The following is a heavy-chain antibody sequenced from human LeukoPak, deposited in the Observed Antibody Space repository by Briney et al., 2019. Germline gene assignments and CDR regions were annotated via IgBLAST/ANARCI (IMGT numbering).Heavy chain of an antibody. CDR1: GFTFSSYS. D-gene: IGHD6-13*01. Sequence: GGSLRLSCAASGFTFSSYSMDWVRQAPGKGLEWVSSITSSSTYIYYADSVKGRFTISRDNANNSLYLQMNSLRAEDTAVYYCARHPSSWYVMYYFDYWGQGTLVTVSS. J-gene: IGHJ4*02. CDR2: ITSSSTYI. CDR3: ARHPSSWYVMYYFDY. V-gene: IGHV3-21*01.